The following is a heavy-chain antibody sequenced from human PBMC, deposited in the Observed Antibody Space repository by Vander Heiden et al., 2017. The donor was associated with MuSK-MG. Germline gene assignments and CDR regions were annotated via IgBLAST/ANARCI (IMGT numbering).Heavy chain of an antibody. J-gene: IGHJ4*02. Sequence: QVQLVESGGGVVQPGRSLRLSCAASGFTFSSYAMHWVRQAPGKGLEWVAVISYDGSNKYYADAVKGRFTISRDNSKNTMYLQMKRMRAEDTAVYYFAMGHYTSGFLCYYWGQGTLVTVYS. CDR1: GFTFSSYA. V-gene: IGHV3-30*01. CDR2: ISYDGSNK. CDR3: AMGHYTSGFLCYY. D-gene: IGHD4-17*01.